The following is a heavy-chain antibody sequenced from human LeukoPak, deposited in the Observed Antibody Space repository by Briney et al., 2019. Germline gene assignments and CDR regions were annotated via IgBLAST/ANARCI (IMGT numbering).Heavy chain of an antibody. Sequence: GSSLRLSCAASGFTFSSYSMNWVRQAPGKGLEWVSSISSSSSYIYYADSVKGRLTISRDNAKNSLYLQMNSLRAEDTAVYYCARDFRRGYDFWSGFEYWGQGTLVTVSS. CDR3: ARDFRRGYDFWSGFEY. J-gene: IGHJ4*02. CDR2: ISSSSSYI. CDR1: GFTFSSYS. V-gene: IGHV3-21*01. D-gene: IGHD3-3*01.